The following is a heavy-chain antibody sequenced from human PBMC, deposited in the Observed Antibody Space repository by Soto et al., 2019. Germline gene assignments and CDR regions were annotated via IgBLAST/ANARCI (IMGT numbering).Heavy chain of an antibody. CDR2: IHYSGRT. V-gene: IGHV4-31*11. CDR1: GGSITSGAYY. Sequence: SETLSLTCAVSGGSITSGAYYWTWIRQHPGKGLDGIAYIHYSGRTYYNPSLKSRVTISVDTSNNQFSLKLSSETAADTAVYYCARYYFDRSGYSNGCDPWGQGTLVTVSS. CDR3: ARYYFDRSGYSNGCDP. J-gene: IGHJ5*02. D-gene: IGHD3-22*01.